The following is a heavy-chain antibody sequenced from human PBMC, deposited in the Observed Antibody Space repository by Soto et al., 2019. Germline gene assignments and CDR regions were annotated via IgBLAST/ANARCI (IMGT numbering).Heavy chain of an antibody. CDR2: IIPIFATA. Sequence: QVQLVQSGAEVKKPGSSVKVSCKASGGTFTSYGVSWVRQAPGQGLEWMGGIIPIFATANYAQTFQGRVTITADESTSTAYMELSSLISEDSAVYYCVSGDCGGDCSFDYWGQGTLVTVSS. J-gene: IGHJ4*02. V-gene: IGHV1-69*01. CDR1: GGTFTSYG. CDR3: VSGDCGGDCSFDY. D-gene: IGHD2-21*02.